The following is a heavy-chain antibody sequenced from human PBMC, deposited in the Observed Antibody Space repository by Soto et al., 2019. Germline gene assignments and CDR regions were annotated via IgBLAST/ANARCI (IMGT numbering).Heavy chain of an antibody. CDR3: ARDFSSGWSKWFDP. J-gene: IGHJ5*02. D-gene: IGHD6-19*01. Sequence: GGSLRLSCAASGFTFSSYSMNWVRQAPGKGLEWVSYISSSSTIYYADSVKGRFTISRDNAKNSLYLQMNSLRAEDTAVYYCARDFSSGWSKWFDPRGQGTLVTVSA. CDR2: ISSSSTI. CDR1: GFTFSSYS. V-gene: IGHV3-48*01.